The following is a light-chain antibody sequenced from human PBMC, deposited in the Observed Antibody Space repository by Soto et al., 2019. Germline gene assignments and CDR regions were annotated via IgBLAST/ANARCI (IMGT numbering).Light chain of an antibody. CDR2: TAS. Sequence: DIQMTQSPSSLSASVGDRVTITCRASQGISKYLAWYQQKPGKVPKLLIYTASTLQSGVPSRFSGSGSGTDFTLTISSLQPEDVATYYCQKYSGPPYTFGQWTKLEIK. CDR3: QKYSGPPYT. J-gene: IGKJ2*01. CDR1: QGISKY. V-gene: IGKV1-27*01.